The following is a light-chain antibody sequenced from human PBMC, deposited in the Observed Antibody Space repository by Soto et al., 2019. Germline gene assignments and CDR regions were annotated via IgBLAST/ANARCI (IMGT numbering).Light chain of an antibody. CDR1: ESVSSN. CDR2: GAS. Sequence: EVVMTQSPATLSVSPGERATLSCRASESVSSNLAWYQQRPGQAPRLVIYGASTRATGIPARFSGGGSGTEFTLTISSLQSEDFAVYYCQQYNSWPPITFGQGTRL. V-gene: IGKV3-15*01. CDR3: QQYNSWPPIT. J-gene: IGKJ5*01.